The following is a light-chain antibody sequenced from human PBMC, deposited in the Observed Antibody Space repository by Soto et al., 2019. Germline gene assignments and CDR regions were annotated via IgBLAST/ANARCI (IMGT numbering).Light chain of an antibody. CDR2: GAA. Sequence: EIVLTQSPGTLSLSPGERATLSCRASQSVSSSYLAWSQQKPGQAPRLLIYGAASRATGIPDRFSGSGSGTNFTLTISRLEPEGFGVYYCQQYGSSPPRTFGQGTKVEIK. J-gene: IGKJ1*01. CDR3: QQYGSSPPRT. CDR1: QSVSSSY. V-gene: IGKV3-20*01.